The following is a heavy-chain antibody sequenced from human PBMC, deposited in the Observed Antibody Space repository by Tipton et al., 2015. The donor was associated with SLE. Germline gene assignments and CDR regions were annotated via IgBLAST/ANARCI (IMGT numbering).Heavy chain of an antibody. CDR2: IYHSGST. CDR3: ARLMVRGVIIDY. CDR1: GGSISGGGYS. D-gene: IGHD3-10*01. J-gene: IGHJ4*02. Sequence: TLPLTCAVSGGSISGGGYSWSWIRQPPGKGLEWIGYIYHSGSTYYNPSLKSRVTISVDRSKNQFSLKLSSVTAADTAVYYCARLMVRGVIIDYWGQGTLVTVSS. V-gene: IGHV4-30-2*01.